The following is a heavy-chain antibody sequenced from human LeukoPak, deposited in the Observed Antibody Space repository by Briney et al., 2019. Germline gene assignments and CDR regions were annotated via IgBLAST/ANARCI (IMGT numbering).Heavy chain of an antibody. CDR2: ISIGGTNT. J-gene: IGHJ6*02. CDR1: GFPFRRFA. Sequence: GGSLRLSCAASGFPFRRFAMSWVRQAPGKGLEWVSGISIGGTNTYYADSVKGRFTISRGDSKNTLHLQMNSLRAEDTAVYYCADMVRGVIVFGMDLWGQGTTVTVSS. CDR3: ADMVRGVIVFGMDL. V-gene: IGHV3-23*01. D-gene: IGHD3-10*01.